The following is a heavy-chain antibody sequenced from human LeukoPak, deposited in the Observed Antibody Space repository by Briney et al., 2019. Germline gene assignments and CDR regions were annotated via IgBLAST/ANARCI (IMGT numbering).Heavy chain of an antibody. CDR2: IRYDGNDK. J-gene: IGHJ4*02. V-gene: IGHV3-30*02. CDR1: GFTFSYYG. Sequence: GGSLRLSCAASGFTFSYYGMHWVRQAPGKGLEWVAFIRYDGNDKFYADSVKGRFTISRDTSRNTLYLQMNSLRAEDTAVYYCAKDQKRNIAAAGKDADYWGQGTLVTVSS. D-gene: IGHD6-13*01. CDR3: AKDQKRNIAAAGKDADY.